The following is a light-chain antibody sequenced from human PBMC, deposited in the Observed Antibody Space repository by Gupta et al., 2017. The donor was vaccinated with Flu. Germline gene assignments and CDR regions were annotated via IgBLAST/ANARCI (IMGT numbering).Light chain of an antibody. J-gene: IGKJ4*01. CDR1: QSVSSH. Sequence: EIVLTQSPATLSVSPGERATLSCRASQSVSSHLAWYQQKPGQVPSLLIYDAYTRATGIPARCSGTGSGTEFTLTISSRQSEDFAVYYCQHYENWPITFGGGTKVESK. CDR3: QHYENWPIT. V-gene: IGKV3-15*01. CDR2: DAY.